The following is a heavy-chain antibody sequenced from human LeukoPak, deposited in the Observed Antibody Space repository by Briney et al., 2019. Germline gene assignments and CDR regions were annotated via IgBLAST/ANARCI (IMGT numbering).Heavy chain of an antibody. CDR2: ISGSGGST. CDR1: GFTFSSYA. V-gene: IGHV3-23*01. J-gene: IGHJ5*02. Sequence: GGLRLSCAASGFTFSSYAMSWVRQAPGKGLEWVSAISGSGGSTYYADSVKGRFTISRDNSKNTLYLQMISLRAEDTALYYCAKCVTGWPNWFDPWGQGTLVTVSS. D-gene: IGHD6-19*01. CDR3: AKCVTGWPNWFDP.